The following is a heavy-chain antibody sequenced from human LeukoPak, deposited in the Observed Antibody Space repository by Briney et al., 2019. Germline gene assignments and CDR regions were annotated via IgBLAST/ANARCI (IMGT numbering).Heavy chain of an antibody. CDR1: GFSLSTSGVG. Sequence: ESGPTLVKPTQTLTLTCTFSGFSLSTSGVGVGWIRQPPGKALEWLALIYWNDDKRYSPSLKSRLTITKDTSKNQVVLTMTNMDPVDIATYYCAHTEGVAVAGTFDYWGQGTLVTVSS. D-gene: IGHD6-19*01. V-gene: IGHV2-5*01. CDR3: AHTEGVAVAGTFDY. CDR2: IYWNDDK. J-gene: IGHJ4*02.